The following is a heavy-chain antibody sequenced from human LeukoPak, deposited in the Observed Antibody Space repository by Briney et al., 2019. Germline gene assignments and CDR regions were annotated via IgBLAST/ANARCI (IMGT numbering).Heavy chain of an antibody. CDR3: ARDAEYSSSPCGY. V-gene: IGHV3-11*01. J-gene: IGHJ4*02. Sequence: GGSLRLSCAASGFTFSDYYMSWIRQAPGKGLEWVSYISSSGSTIYYADSVKGRFTISRDNAKNSLYLQMNSLRAEDTALYYCARDAEYSSSPCGYWGQGTLVTVSS. CDR2: ISSSGSTI. D-gene: IGHD6-6*01. CDR1: GFTFSDYY.